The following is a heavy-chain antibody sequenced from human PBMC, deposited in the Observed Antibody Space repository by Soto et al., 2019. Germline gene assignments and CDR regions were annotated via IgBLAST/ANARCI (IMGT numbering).Heavy chain of an antibody. CDR2: IIPIFGTA. V-gene: IGHV1-69*13. CDR3: ARDLGVDSYYYYGMDV. CDR1: GGPFGSYS. D-gene: IGHD2-2*01. Sequence: GAPMEGSCKASGGPFGSYSISWGRQAPGQWLEWMGGIIPIFGTANYAQKFQGRVTITADESTSTAYMELSSLRSEDTAVYYCARDLGVDSYYYYGMDVWGQGTTVTVSS. J-gene: IGHJ6*02.